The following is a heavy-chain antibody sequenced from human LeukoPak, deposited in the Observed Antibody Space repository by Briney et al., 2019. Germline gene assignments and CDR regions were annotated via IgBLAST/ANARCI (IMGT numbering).Heavy chain of an antibody. Sequence: ASVKLSCKASGGTFSSYAFSWVRQAPGQGLEWMGGIIPIFGTANYAQKFLGRVTITADRSTSTAYMELSSLRSEDSAVYYCARVEYSSGWYGYYYYYMDVWGKGTTVTASS. V-gene: IGHV1-69*06. CDR2: IIPIFGTA. D-gene: IGHD6-19*01. CDR3: ARVEYSSGWYGYYYYYMDV. CDR1: GGTFSSYA. J-gene: IGHJ6*03.